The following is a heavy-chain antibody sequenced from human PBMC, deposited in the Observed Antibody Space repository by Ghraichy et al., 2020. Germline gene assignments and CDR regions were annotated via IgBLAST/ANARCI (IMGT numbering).Heavy chain of an antibody. CDR2: IYTSGST. Sequence: GSLRLSCTVSGGSISSYYWSWIRQPAGKGLEWIGRIYTSGSTNYNPSLKSRVTMSVDTSKNQFSLKLSSVTAADTAVYYCAREFPPYYGMDVWGQGTTVTVSS. CDR3: AREFPPYYGMDV. J-gene: IGHJ6*02. V-gene: IGHV4-4*07. CDR1: GGSISSYY.